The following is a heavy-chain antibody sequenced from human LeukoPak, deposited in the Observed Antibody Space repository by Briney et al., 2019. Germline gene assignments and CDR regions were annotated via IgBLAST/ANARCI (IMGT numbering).Heavy chain of an antibody. CDR1: GGTFSSYA. Sequence: GASVKVSCKASGGTFSSYAISWVRQAPGQGLEWMGGIIPIFGTANYAQKFQGRVTITADESTSTAYMELSSLRSKDTAVYYCAGQASMTTHFDYWGQGTLVTVSS. V-gene: IGHV1-69*13. CDR3: AGQASMTTHFDY. J-gene: IGHJ4*02. CDR2: IIPIFGTA.